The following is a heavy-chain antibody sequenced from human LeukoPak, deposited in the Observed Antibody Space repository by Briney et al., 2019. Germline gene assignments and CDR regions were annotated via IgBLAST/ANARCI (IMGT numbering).Heavy chain of an antibody. CDR1: GFTFDDYG. CDR2: VNWNGGST. Sequence: GGSLRLSCAASGFTFDDYGMSWVRQAPGKGLEWVSGVNWNGGSTGYADSVKGRFTISRDNAKNSLYLQMNSLRAEDTALYYCARESLMVRGYYYYMDVWGKGTTVTVSS. V-gene: IGHV3-20*04. J-gene: IGHJ6*03. CDR3: ARESLMVRGYYYYMDV. D-gene: IGHD3-10*01.